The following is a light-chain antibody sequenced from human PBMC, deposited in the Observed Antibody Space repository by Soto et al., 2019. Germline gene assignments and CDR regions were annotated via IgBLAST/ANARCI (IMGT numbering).Light chain of an antibody. CDR3: CSYAGYTTYV. CDR2: EVS. V-gene: IGLV2-14*01. Sequence: QSALTQPASVSGSPGQSITISCTGTSSDVGGYNYVSWYQQHPGKAPKLIIYEVSNRPSGVSNRFSGSKSGTTASLTISGLQAEDEADYYCCSYAGYTTYVFGSGTKVTVL. CDR1: SSDVGGYNY. J-gene: IGLJ1*01.